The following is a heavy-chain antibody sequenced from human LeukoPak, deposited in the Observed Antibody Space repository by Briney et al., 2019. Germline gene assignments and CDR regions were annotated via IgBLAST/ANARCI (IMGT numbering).Heavy chain of an antibody. CDR3: SRRGGWNCGGNWFDP. V-gene: IGHV4-34*01. CDR1: GGSFSGYY. Sequence: SETLSPTCAVYGGSFSGYYWSWIRQPPGKGLEWIGDINHSGSTNDNQSLKSRVTISVDTSKNQYSLKLSSGTAADTAVYYCSRRGGWNCGGNWFDPWGQGTLVTVSS. D-gene: IGHD1-7*01. CDR2: INHSGST. J-gene: IGHJ5*02.